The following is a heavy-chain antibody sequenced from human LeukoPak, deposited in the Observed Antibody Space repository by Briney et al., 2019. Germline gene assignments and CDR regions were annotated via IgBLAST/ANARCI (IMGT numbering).Heavy chain of an antibody. J-gene: IGHJ4*02. V-gene: IGHV4-34*01. CDR1: GGSFSGYY. Sequence: KTSETLSLTCAVYGGSFSGYYWSWIRQPPGKGLEWIGEINHSGSTNYNPSLKSRVTISVDTSKNQFSLKLSSVTAADTAVYYCASARGDGYNWNYFDYWGQGTLVTVSS. CDR3: ASARGDGYNWNYFDY. CDR2: INHSGST. D-gene: IGHD5-24*01.